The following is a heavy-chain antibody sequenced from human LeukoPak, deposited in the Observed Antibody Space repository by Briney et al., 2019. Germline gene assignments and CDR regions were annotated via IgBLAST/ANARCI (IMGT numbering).Heavy chain of an antibody. CDR3: ARDPAMTKVYYYYGMDV. CDR2: ISYDGSNK. Sequence: GGSLRHSCAASGFTLSSYAMHWVRQAPGKGLEWVAVISYDGSNKYYADSVKGRFTISRDNSKNTLYLQMNSLRAEDTAVYYCARDPAMTKVYYYYGMDVWGQGTTVTVSS. D-gene: IGHD4-17*01. J-gene: IGHJ6*02. CDR1: GFTLSSYA. V-gene: IGHV3-30*04.